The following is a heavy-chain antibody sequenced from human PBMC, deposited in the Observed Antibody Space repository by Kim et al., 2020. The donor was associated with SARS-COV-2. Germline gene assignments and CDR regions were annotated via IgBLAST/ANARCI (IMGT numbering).Heavy chain of an antibody. CDR3: VRGGPRYGSGDSCYAGEY. D-gene: IGHD2-15*01. CDR1: GFTFSDYW. J-gene: IGHJ4*02. CDR2: ISDDGSSP. V-gene: IGHV3-74*01. Sequence: GGSLRLSCAASGFTFSDYWMHWVRRAPGKGLLWVSRISDDGSSPSYADSVKGRFTISRDNAKNTLYLQVNSLRADDTAVYYCVRGGPRYGSGDSCYAGEYWGQGTLVTVSS.